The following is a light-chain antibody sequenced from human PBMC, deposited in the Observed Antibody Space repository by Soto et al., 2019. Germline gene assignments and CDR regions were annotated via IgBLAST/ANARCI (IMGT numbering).Light chain of an antibody. J-gene: IGKJ1*01. CDR3: QQYGDSLWT. CDR2: GAS. V-gene: IGKV3-20*01. CDR1: QTIPNNN. Sequence: EIVLTQSPGTLSLSPGETAALSCRASQTIPNNNLVWYRLRPGQSPRLLIYGASRRATGIPDRFSGSGSGTDFTLTISRVEPEDFALYYCQQYGDSLWTFGQGTKVEMK.